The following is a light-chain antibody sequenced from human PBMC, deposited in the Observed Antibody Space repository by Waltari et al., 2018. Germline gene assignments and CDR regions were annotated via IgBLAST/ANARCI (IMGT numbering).Light chain of an antibody. CDR1: SSDVGNYNL. V-gene: IGLV2-23*02. CDR2: EVT. Sequence: QSGPTQPASVSGSPGQSIPISCTGPSSDVGNYNLVSWYQQYPGKAPKRMVYEVTKRTSGVSDRFSGSKSGNTASLTIYGLQSEDEADYYCCSYAGLGIYVFGTGTKVTVL. J-gene: IGLJ1*01. CDR3: CSYAGLGIYV.